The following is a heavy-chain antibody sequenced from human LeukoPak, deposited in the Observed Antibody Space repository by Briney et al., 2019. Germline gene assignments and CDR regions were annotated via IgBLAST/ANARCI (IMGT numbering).Heavy chain of an antibody. CDR1: GGSLSSYY. Sequence: SETLSLTCTVSGGSLSSYYWSWIRQPPGKGLEWIGYIYYSGSTNYNPSLKSRVTISVDTSKNQFSLKLSSVTAADTAVYYCARVGTTVTRPPDYWGQGTLVTVSS. V-gene: IGHV4-59*01. CDR2: IYYSGST. J-gene: IGHJ4*02. CDR3: ARVGTTVTRPPDY. D-gene: IGHD4-17*01.